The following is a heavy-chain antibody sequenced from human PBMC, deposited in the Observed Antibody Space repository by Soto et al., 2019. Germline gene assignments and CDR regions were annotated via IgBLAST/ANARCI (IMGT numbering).Heavy chain of an antibody. Sequence: GESLKISCKGSGHIFSNYWIGWVRQMPGKGLEWMGIIYPGDSDTRYSPSFQGQVTITVDKSINTAYLQWSRLKATDTAIYYCARQRLWGTSGYYYFENWGQGTLVTVSS. CDR1: GHIFSNYW. CDR3: ARQRLWGTSGYYYFEN. D-gene: IGHD3-22*01. V-gene: IGHV5-51*01. CDR2: IYPGDSDT. J-gene: IGHJ4*02.